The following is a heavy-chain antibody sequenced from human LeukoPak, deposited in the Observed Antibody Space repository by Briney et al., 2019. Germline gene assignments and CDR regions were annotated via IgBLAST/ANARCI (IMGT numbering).Heavy chain of an antibody. CDR1: GFTFSNHA. D-gene: IGHD2-21*01. V-gene: IGHV3-23*01. CDR2: ISGSGGIT. CDR3: VKVSLHSLSAEYFQH. J-gene: IGHJ1*01. Sequence: GGSLRLSCAASGFTFSNHAMNWVRQVPGKGLEWVSGISGSGGITHYADSVKGRFTISRDNSKNTLDLQMNSLTVEDTAVYYCVKVSLHSLSAEYFQHWGQGTLVTVS.